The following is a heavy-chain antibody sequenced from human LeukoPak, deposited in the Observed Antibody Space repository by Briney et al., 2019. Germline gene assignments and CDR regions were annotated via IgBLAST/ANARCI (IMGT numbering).Heavy chain of an antibody. Sequence: SGGSLRLSCAASGFTFSSYAMHWVRQAPGKGLEWVAVISYDGSNKYYADSVKGRFTISRDNSKTTLYLQMNSLRAEDTAVYYCARGPPWYFDLWGRGTLVTVSS. D-gene: IGHD5-12*01. CDR3: ARGPPWYFDL. CDR2: ISYDGSNK. V-gene: IGHV3-30*04. J-gene: IGHJ2*01. CDR1: GFTFSSYA.